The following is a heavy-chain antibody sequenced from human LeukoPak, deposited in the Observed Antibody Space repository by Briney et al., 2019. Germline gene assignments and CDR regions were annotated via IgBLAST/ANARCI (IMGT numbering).Heavy chain of an antibody. Sequence: GGSLRLSCVASGFTFSSHGMHWVRQAPGKGLEWVAFIRYDGSNKYYADSVKGRFTISRDNSKNTLYLQMNSLRAEDTAVYYCAKDSRRYCSSTSCFADFDYWGQGTLVTVSS. D-gene: IGHD2-2*01. J-gene: IGHJ4*02. CDR2: IRYDGSNK. CDR1: GFTFSSHG. CDR3: AKDSRRYCSSTSCFADFDY. V-gene: IGHV3-30*02.